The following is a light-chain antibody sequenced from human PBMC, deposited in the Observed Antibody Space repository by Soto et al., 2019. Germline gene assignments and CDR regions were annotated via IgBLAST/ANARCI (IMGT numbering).Light chain of an antibody. Sequence: QSALTQPASVSGSPGQSITISCTGTSSDVGGYNYVSWYQHHPGKAPKLVIYEVSNRPSGVSNRFSGSKSGNTASLTISGLQAEDEADYYCATWDDSLSGWVFGGGTKLTVL. CDR1: SSDVGGYNY. CDR2: EVS. CDR3: ATWDDSLSGWV. V-gene: IGLV2-14*01. J-gene: IGLJ3*02.